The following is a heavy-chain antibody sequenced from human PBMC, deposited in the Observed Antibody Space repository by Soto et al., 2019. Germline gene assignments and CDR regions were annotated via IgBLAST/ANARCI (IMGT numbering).Heavy chain of an antibody. Sequence: EVQLVESGGVVVQPGGSLRLSCAASGFTFDDYAMHWVRQAPGKGLEWVSLISWDGGSTYYADSVKGRFTISRDNRKSSLYLQMNSLIADDTALYYCAKDRWQHVSRFGSPADSDYYCMAVWGQGTTGTLCS. J-gene: IGHJ6*02. V-gene: IGHV3-43D*04. CDR1: GFTFDDYA. CDR3: AKDRWQHVSRFGSPADSDYYCMAV. D-gene: IGHD3-16*01. CDR2: ISWDGGST.